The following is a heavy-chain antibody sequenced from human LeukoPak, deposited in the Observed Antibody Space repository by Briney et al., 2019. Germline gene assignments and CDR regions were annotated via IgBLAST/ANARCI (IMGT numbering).Heavy chain of an antibody. CDR2: INHSGST. CDR1: GGSFSGYY. V-gene: IGHV4-34*01. D-gene: IGHD3-16*01. Sequence: PSETLSLTCAVYGGSFSGYYWSWIRQPPGKGLEWIGEINHSGSTNYNPSLKGRVTISVDTSKNQFSLKLSSVTAADTAVYYCARAYAYWGQGTLVTVSS. CDR3: ARAYAY. J-gene: IGHJ4*02.